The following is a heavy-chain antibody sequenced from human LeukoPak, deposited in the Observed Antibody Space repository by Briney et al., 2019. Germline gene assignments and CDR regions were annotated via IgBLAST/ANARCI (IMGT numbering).Heavy chain of an antibody. CDR1: GFTFSSYS. Sequence: KFGGSLRLSCAASGFTFSSYSMNWVRQAPGKGLEWVSSISSSSSYIYYADSVKGRFTISRDNAKNSLYLQMNSLRAEDTAVYYCARYDSGTWALDYWGQGTLVTVSS. V-gene: IGHV3-21*01. J-gene: IGHJ4*02. CDR3: ARYDSGTWALDY. D-gene: IGHD3/OR15-3a*01. CDR2: ISSSSSYI.